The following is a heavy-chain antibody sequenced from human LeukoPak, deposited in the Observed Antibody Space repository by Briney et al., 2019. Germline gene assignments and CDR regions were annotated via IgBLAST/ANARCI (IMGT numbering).Heavy chain of an antibody. CDR1: GFTFSSYG. D-gene: IGHD6-13*01. CDR3: ARAGPYSSSWYSLYGMDV. Sequence: GGSLRLSCAASGFTFSSYGMRWVRQAPGKGLEWVAVIWYDGSNKYYADSVKGRFTISRDNSKNTLYLQMNSLRAEDTAVYYCARAGPYSSSWYSLYGMDVWGQGTTVTVSS. CDR2: IWYDGSNK. V-gene: IGHV3-33*01. J-gene: IGHJ6*02.